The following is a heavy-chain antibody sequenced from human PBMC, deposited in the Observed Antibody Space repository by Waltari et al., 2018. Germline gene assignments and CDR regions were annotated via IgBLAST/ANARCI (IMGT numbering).Heavy chain of an antibody. Sequence: QVQLQESGPGLVKPSETLSLTCAVSGYSISSGYYWGWIRQPPGKGLEWIGSIYHSGSTYYNPSLKSRVTISVDTSKNQFSLKLSSVTAADTAVYYCASHITGANYYYYMDVWGKGTTVTVSS. J-gene: IGHJ6*03. CDR3: ASHITGANYYYYMDV. CDR2: IYHSGST. CDR1: GYSISSGYY. D-gene: IGHD7-27*01. V-gene: IGHV4-38-2*01.